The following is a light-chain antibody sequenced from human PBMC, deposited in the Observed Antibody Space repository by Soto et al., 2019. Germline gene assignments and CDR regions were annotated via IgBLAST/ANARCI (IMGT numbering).Light chain of an antibody. CDR1: QRISDY. CDR3: QKYNGVPLT. V-gene: IGKV1-39*01. J-gene: IGKJ3*01. CDR2: AAS. Sequence: DIQMTQSPTSLSASVGDRVTITCRAGQRISDYVNWYQQKPGKAPKVLIYAASTLQSGVPSRFSGSGSGTDFTLTISSLQPEDVATYFCQKYNGVPLTFGPGTKVEIK.